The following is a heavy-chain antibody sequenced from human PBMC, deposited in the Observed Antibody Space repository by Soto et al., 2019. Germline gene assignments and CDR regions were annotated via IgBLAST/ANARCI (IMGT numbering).Heavy chain of an antibody. J-gene: IGHJ4*02. CDR3: TSLYYGH. CDR1: EFTFANAW. D-gene: IGHD4-17*01. Sequence: GGSLRLSCAASEFTFANAWISWVRQAPGKGLEWVGRIKSKADGGTTDYAAPVKGRFTISRDESQNTLYLQMNSPKTEDTAVYYCTSLYYGHWGQGTLVTVSS. V-gene: IGHV3-15*01. CDR2: IKSKADGGTT.